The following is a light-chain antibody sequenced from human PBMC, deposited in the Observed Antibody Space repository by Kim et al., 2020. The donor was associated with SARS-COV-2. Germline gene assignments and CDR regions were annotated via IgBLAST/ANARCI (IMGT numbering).Light chain of an antibody. V-gene: IGKV1-5*03. CDR1: QDIGTW. J-gene: IGKJ2*01. Sequence: SASVGDSVTITCRASQDIGTWLAWYQQKPGKAPNLLIYKASSLESGVPSRFRGSGSGTGFTLTISNLQPDDFATYYCQHYSRFPYTFGQGTKLEI. CDR2: KAS. CDR3: QHYSRFPYT.